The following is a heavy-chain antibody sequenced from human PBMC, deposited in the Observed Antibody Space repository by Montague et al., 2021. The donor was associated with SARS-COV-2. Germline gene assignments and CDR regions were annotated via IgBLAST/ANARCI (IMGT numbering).Heavy chain of an antibody. Sequence: SLRLSCAASGFTFSSYWMGWVRQAPGKGLEWVANIKQDGSEKYYVDSVKGRFSISRDNAKNSLYLQMSGLRAEDTAMYYCTRLGWGYSDGLDYWGQGTLVTVSS. CDR3: TRLGWGYSDGLDY. J-gene: IGHJ4*02. V-gene: IGHV3-7*01. CDR2: IKQDGSEK. CDR1: GFTFSSYW. D-gene: IGHD5-18*01.